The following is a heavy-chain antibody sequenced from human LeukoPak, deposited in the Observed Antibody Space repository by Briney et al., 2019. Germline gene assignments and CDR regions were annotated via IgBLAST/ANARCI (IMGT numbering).Heavy chain of an antibody. J-gene: IGHJ1*01. CDR1: GGSISNYY. CDR2: IYYSGST. V-gene: IGHV4-59*12. Sequence: PSETLSLTCTSAGGSISNYYWSWTRQPPGKGLGWIGYIYYSGSTNYNPSLKSRVTISVDTSKNQFSLKLSSVTAADTAVYYCARASYNYYESSGYVHAPGYFEHWGQGTLVTVSS. CDR3: ARASYNYYESSGYVHAPGYFEH. D-gene: IGHD3-22*01.